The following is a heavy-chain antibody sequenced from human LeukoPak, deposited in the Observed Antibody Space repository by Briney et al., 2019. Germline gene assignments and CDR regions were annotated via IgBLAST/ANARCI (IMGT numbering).Heavy chain of an antibody. J-gene: IGHJ4*02. V-gene: IGHV4-34*01. D-gene: IGHD4-11*01. Sequence: SETLSLTCAVYGGSFSGYYWSWIRQPPGKGLEWIGEINHSGSTNYNPSLKSRVTISVDTSENQFSLKLSSVTAADTAVYYCAREGYSNYADYWGQGTLVTVSS. CDR2: INHSGST. CDR3: AREGYSNYADY. CDR1: GGSFSGYY.